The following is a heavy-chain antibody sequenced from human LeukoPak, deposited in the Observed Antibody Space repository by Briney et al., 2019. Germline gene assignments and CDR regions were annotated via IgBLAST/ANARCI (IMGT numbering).Heavy chain of an antibody. J-gene: IGHJ4*02. V-gene: IGHV3-23*01. D-gene: IGHD5-18*01. Sequence: GGSLRLSCAASGFTFSSYAMSWVRQAPGKGLEWVSAISGSGGSTYYADSVKGRFTISRDNSKNTLYLQMNSLRAEDTAVYYCANKDTAMVTFDYWGQGTLVTVSS. CDR2: ISGSGGST. CDR3: ANKDTAMVTFDY. CDR1: GFTFSSYA.